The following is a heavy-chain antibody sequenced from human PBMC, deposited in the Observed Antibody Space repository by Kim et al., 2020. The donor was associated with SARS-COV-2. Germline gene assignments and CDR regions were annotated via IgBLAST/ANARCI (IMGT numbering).Heavy chain of an antibody. Sequence: YPGPVKGRFTISRENANNSLYLQMNSLRAGDTAVYYCARGYSSSWYWAFDIWGQGTMVTVSS. V-gene: IGHV3-13*01. D-gene: IGHD6-13*01. J-gene: IGHJ3*02. CDR3: ARGYSSSWYWAFDI.